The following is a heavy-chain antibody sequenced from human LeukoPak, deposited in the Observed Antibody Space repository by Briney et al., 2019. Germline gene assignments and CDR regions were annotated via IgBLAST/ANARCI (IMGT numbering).Heavy chain of an antibody. CDR2: IIPIFGTA. D-gene: IGHD1-26*01. Sequence: WASVKVSCKASGGTFSSYAISWVRQAPGQGLEWMGGIIPIFGTANCAQKFQGRVTITADESTSTAYMELSSLRSEDTAVYYCARGIGELPFDYWGQGTLVTVSS. CDR1: GGTFSSYA. V-gene: IGHV1-69*13. CDR3: ARGIGELPFDY. J-gene: IGHJ4*02.